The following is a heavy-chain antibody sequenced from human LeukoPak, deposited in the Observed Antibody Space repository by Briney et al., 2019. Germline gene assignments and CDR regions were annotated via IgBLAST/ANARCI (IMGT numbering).Heavy chain of an antibody. CDR1: GGSISNKY. CDR2: IYYSGST. D-gene: IGHD5-12*01. CDR3: ARQNSGYDFWGDRGNWFDP. Sequence: PSETLSLTCTVSGGSISNKYWSWIRQPPGKGLEWIGYIYYSGSTNYNPSLKSRVTISVDTSKNQFSLKLSSVTAADTAVYYCARQNSGYDFWGDRGNWFDPWGQGTLVTVSS. J-gene: IGHJ5*02. V-gene: IGHV4-59*08.